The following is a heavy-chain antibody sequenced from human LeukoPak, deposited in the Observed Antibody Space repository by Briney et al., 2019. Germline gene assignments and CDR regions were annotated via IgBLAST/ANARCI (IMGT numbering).Heavy chain of an antibody. CDR1: GYSFTSYW. J-gene: IGHJ3*02. D-gene: IGHD3-10*01. Sequence: GESLKISCKGSGYSFTSYWIGWVRQMPGKGPEWMGIIYPGDSDTRYSPSFQGQVTISADKSISTAYLQWSSLKASDTAMYYCARFGTAYRNAFDIWGQGTMVTVSS. V-gene: IGHV5-51*01. CDR2: IYPGDSDT. CDR3: ARFGTAYRNAFDI.